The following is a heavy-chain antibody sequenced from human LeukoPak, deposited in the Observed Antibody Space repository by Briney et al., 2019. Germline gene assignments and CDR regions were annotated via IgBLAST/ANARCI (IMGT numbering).Heavy chain of an antibody. CDR3: AKDTRAGVSGSFDY. CDR1: GFTFGDYA. J-gene: IGHJ4*02. CDR2: ITWSSGTM. D-gene: IGHD5-12*01. Sequence: GGSLRLSCTASGFTFGDYAMHWVRQAPGKGLEWVSGITWSSGTMVYADSVKGRFTISRDNAKNSLYLQMNSLRDEDTALYYCAKDTRAGVSGSFDYWGQGTLVTVSS. V-gene: IGHV3-9*01.